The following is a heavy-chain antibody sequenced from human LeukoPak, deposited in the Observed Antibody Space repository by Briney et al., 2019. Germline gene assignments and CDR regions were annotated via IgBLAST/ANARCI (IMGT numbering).Heavy chain of an antibody. Sequence: GASVKVSCKASGYTFTSYDINWVRQATGQGLEWMGWMNPNSGNTGYAQKFQGRVTMARNTSISTAYMELSSLRSEDTAVYYCASGYSSGWFPFDYWGQGTLVTVSS. CDR2: MNPNSGNT. CDR1: GYTFTSYD. V-gene: IGHV1-8*01. CDR3: ASGYSSGWFPFDY. J-gene: IGHJ4*02. D-gene: IGHD6-19*01.